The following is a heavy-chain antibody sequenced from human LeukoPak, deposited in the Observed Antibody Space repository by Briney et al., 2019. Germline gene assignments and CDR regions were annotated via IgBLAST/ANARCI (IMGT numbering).Heavy chain of an antibody. J-gene: IGHJ3*02. CDR2: IYYSGST. V-gene: IGHV4-39*01. CDR1: GGSISSSSYY. D-gene: IGHD2-15*01. Sequence: LETLSLTCTVSGGSISSSSYYWGWIRQPPGKGLEWIGSIYYSGSTYYNPSLKSRVTISVDTSMTQFSLKLSSVTAADTAVYYCARLRYFVVVVAAMAFDIWGQGTMVTVSS. CDR3: ARLRYFVVVVAAMAFDI.